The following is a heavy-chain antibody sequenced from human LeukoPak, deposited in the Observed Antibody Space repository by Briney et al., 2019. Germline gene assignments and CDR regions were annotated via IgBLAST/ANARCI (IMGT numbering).Heavy chain of an antibody. Sequence: ASVKVSCKASGGTFSTYAISWVRQAPGQGLEWMGGIIPIFGTTNYAQKFQGRVTITADESTSTAYMELSSLRSEDTAVYYCARSSRSYYYYYMDVWGKGTTVTISS. CDR2: IIPIFGTT. V-gene: IGHV1-69*13. CDR3: ARSSRSYYYYYMDV. CDR1: GGTFSTYA. J-gene: IGHJ6*03.